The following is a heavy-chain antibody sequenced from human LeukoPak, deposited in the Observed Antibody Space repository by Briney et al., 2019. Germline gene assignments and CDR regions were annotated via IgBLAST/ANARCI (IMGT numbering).Heavy chain of an antibody. Sequence: PSETLSLTCTVSGGSIGDYYWSWVRQPPGRELEWIGYISYRGGAAYNPSLESRVTMSVDTSKTHFSLKLNSVTAADTAVYYCARGIAVSGTGVRFDPWGQGTLVTVSS. CDR1: GGSIGDYY. CDR3: ARGIAVSGTGVRFDP. V-gene: IGHV4-59*08. D-gene: IGHD6-19*01. CDR2: ISYRGGA. J-gene: IGHJ5*02.